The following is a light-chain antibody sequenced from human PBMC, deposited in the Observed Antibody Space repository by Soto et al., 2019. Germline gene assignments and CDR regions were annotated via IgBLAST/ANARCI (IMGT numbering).Light chain of an antibody. CDR1: SSNIGRNT. CDR2: INN. V-gene: IGLV1-44*01. CDR3: AALDDSLNGHV. Sequence: QSVLTQPPSASGTPGQRVTISCSGSSSNIGRNTVNWYQQLPGTAPKLLIYINNQRPSGVPDRFSGSKSGTSASLAISGLQSEDEADYYCAALDDSLNGHVFGTGTMISV. J-gene: IGLJ1*01.